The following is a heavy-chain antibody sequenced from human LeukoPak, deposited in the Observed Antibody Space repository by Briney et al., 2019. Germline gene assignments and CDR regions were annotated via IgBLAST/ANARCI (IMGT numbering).Heavy chain of an antibody. D-gene: IGHD5-24*01. J-gene: IGHJ4*02. CDR2: IIPIFGTA. Sequence: ASVKVSCKASGGTFSSYAISWVRQAPGQGLEWMGGIIPIFGTANYAQKFQGRVTITADESTSTAYMELSSLRFEDTAVYYCARDSGMATTNFDHWGQGTLVTVSS. CDR1: GGTFSSYA. CDR3: ARDSGMATTNFDH. V-gene: IGHV1-69*13.